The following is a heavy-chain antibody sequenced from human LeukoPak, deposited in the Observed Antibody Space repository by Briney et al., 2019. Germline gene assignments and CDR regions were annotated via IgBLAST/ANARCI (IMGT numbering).Heavy chain of an antibody. CDR1: GGSFSGYY. J-gene: IGHJ5*02. V-gene: IGHV4-34*11. CDR2: IYYSGST. Sequence: PSETLSLTCAVYGGSFSGYYWSWIRQPPGKGLEWIGYIYYSGSTNYNPSLKSRVTISVDTSKNQFSLKLSSVTAADTAVYYCARDSKQSSSWEYWFDPWGQGTLVTVSS. CDR3: ARDSKQSSSWEYWFDP. D-gene: IGHD6-13*01.